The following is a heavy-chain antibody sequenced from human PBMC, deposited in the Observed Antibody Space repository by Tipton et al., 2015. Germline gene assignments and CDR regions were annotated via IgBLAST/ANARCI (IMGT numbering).Heavy chain of an antibody. CDR1: GYSFSDYH. J-gene: IGHJ6*02. Sequence: GAEVKKPGASVKVSCKASGYSFSDYHMHWVRQAPGQGLEWMGMINPSDITTTYAQNFQGRVTMTRDTSTSTVYMELSSLTSDDTAVYYCARDPWYGAHYNHYGMDVWGQGTTVTVSS. V-gene: IGHV1-46*01. D-gene: IGHD3-10*01. CDR3: ARDPWYGAHYNHYGMDV. CDR2: INPSDITT.